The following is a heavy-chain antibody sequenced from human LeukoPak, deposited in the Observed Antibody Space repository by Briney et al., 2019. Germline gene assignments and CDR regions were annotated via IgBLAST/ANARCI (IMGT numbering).Heavy chain of an antibody. Sequence: PGGSLRLSCAASEFTFNTYSMNWVRQAPGKGLERVSPISSSSDYIYYADSVKGRFTISRDSAKNSLYLQMNSLRAEDTAVYYCARGPSGYHNTGGQGTLVTVSS. CDR2: ISSSSDYI. CDR1: EFTFNTYS. V-gene: IGHV3-21*01. J-gene: IGHJ4*02. D-gene: IGHD5-12*01. CDR3: ARGPSGYHNT.